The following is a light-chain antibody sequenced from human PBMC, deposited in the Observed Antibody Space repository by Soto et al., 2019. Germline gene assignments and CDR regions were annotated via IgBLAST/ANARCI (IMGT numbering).Light chain of an antibody. CDR3: SSFAGSNNFPYV. CDR2: EIN. CDR1: SSDVGAYNY. V-gene: IGLV2-8*01. J-gene: IGLJ1*01. Sequence: QLVLTQPPSASGSPGQSVTISCTGTSSDVGAYNYVSWYQQYTGKAPKLMIYEINKRPSGVPDRFSGSKSGNTASLTVSGLQAEDEADYYCSSFAGSNNFPYVFGTGTKLTVL.